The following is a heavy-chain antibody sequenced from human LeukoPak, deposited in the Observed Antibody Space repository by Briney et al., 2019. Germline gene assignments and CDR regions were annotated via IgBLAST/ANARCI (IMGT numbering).Heavy chain of an antibody. Sequence: SETLSLTCAVSGYSISSNYYWGWIRQPPGKGLEWIGSIYHSGSTYYNPPLKSRVSISVDTFKNQFSLKLTSVAAADTAVYYCARGSNSGYASGWYLGSYFDSWGQGTLVTVSS. CDR2: IYHSGST. D-gene: IGHD6-19*01. CDR1: GYSISSNYY. CDR3: ARGSNSGYASGWYLGSYFDS. J-gene: IGHJ4*02. V-gene: IGHV4-38-2*01.